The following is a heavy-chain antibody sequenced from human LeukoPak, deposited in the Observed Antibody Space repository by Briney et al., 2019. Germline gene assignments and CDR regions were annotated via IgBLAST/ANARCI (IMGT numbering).Heavy chain of an antibody. D-gene: IGHD2-15*01. J-gene: IGHJ6*03. CDR1: GFTFSDYY. CDR2: ISSSGSTI. CDR3: ARGNCSGGSCYSMVGYYCYYMDV. Sequence: AGGSLRLSCAASGFTFSDYYMSWIRQAPGKGLEWVSYISSSGSTIYYADSVKGRFTISRDNAKNSLYLQMNSLRAEDTAVYYCARGNCSGGSCYSMVGYYCYYMDVWGKGTTVTVSS. V-gene: IGHV3-11*04.